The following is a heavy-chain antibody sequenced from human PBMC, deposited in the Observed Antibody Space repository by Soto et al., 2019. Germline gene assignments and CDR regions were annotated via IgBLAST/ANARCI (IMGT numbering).Heavy chain of an antibody. CDR3: TRTYYYEAPGFDV. J-gene: IGHJ3*01. V-gene: IGHV3-49*04. CDR1: GFAFGDFA. Sequence: LRLSCTASGFAFGDFAISWVRQAPGKGLEWVGVTRSKEYGGRIDIAASVKGRFSISRSDSKSIAYLQMNSLRAEDTALYYCTRTYYYEAPGFDVWGQGTMVTVSS. CDR2: TRSKEYGGRI. D-gene: IGHD3-22*01.